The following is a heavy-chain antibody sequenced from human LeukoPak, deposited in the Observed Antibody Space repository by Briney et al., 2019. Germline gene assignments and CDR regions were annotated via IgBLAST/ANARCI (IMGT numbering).Heavy chain of an antibody. CDR3: ARDRVRYFDWLLFSFDY. V-gene: IGHV3-74*01. CDR1: GFTFSTYW. Sequence: GGSLRLSCAASGFTFSTYWMHWVRQAPGKGLVWVSCISSDGSSTIYADSVKGRFTISRDNAKNTLYLQMNSLRAEDTALYYCARDRVRYFDWLLFSFDYWGQGTLVTVSS. D-gene: IGHD3-9*01. J-gene: IGHJ4*02. CDR2: ISSDGSST.